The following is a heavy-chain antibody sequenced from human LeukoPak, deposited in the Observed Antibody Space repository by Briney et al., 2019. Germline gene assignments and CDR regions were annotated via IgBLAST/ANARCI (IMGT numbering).Heavy chain of an antibody. CDR2: INHNGNVN. J-gene: IGHJ6*02. CDR3: ARGGGLDV. Sequence: GSLRLSCAAYGFTFSSYWMNWARQAPGKGLEWVASINHNGNVNYYVDSVKGRFTISRDNAKNSLYLQMSNLRAEDTAVYFCARGGGLDVWGQGATVTVSS. CDR1: GFTFSSYW. D-gene: IGHD3-16*01. V-gene: IGHV3-7*03.